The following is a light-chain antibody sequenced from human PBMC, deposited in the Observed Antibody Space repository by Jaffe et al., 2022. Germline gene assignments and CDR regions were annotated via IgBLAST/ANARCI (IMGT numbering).Light chain of an antibody. V-gene: IGLV1-40*01. CDR3: QSYDSSLSGSVI. J-gene: IGLJ2*01. Sequence: QSVLTQPPSVSGAPGQRVTISCTGSASNIGGNFDVHWYQQLPGTAPKLLIYANTNRPSGVPDRFSGFKSGTTVYLAIAGLQADDEADYYCQSYDSSLSGSVIFGGGTKLTVL. CDR1: ASNIGGNFD. CDR2: ANT.